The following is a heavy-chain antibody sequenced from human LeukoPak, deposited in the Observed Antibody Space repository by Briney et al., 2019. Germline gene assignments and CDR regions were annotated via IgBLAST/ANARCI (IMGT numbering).Heavy chain of an antibody. V-gene: IGHV1-46*01. CDR3: ARHPDSSPALLDL. CDR2: INPSGGST. CDR1: GFTFTSYY. J-gene: IGHJ3*01. D-gene: IGHD6-13*01. Sequence: ASVKVSCKASGFTFTSYYMNWVRQAPGRGVEWMGIINPSGGSTSYAQKFQGRLTVTRDMSTSIVYMELGSLRSEDTAKYYCARHPDSSPALLDLWGQGTMVSVSS.